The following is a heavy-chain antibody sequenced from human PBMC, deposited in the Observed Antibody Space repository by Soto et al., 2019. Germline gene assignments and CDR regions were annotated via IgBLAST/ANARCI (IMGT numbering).Heavy chain of an antibody. CDR3: ARGTFYYESSGYYSWFPP. J-gene: IGHJ5*02. V-gene: IGHV4-30-4*01. Sequence: SETLSLTCTVSGGSIRSGDYYWSWIRQPPGKGLEWIGYVYYSGSTDYNPSLKSRVTISVDTSKTQFSLKLRSVTAADTAVYYCARGTFYYESSGYYSWFPPWGQVTLVSVS. CDR2: VYYSGST. CDR1: GGSIRSGDYY. D-gene: IGHD3-22*01.